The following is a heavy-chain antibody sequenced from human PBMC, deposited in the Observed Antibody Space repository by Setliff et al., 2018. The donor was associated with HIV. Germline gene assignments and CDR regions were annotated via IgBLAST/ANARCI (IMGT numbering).Heavy chain of an antibody. Sequence: SETLSLTCTVSGGSINSGGYYWVWIRQPALKGLEWIGRIYTSGLTNYNPSLKSRVTISVDTSKNQFSLKLSSVTAADTAVYYCARRYSSSWFYYYYGMDVWGQGTTVTVSS. V-gene: IGHV4-61*02. CDR3: ARRYSSSWFYYYYGMDV. CDR1: GGSINSGGYY. J-gene: IGHJ6*02. CDR2: IYTSGLT. D-gene: IGHD6-13*01.